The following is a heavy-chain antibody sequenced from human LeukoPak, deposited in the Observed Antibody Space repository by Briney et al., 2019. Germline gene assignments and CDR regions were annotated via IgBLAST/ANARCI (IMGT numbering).Heavy chain of an antibody. V-gene: IGHV4-61*05. D-gene: IGHD2-21*01. CDR2: IYYSGST. CDR1: GGSISSSSYY. J-gene: IGHJ6*03. CDR3: ARVPRLPIEFSGVHYYMDV. Sequence: PSETLSLTCTVSGGSISSSSYYWGWIRQPPGKGLEWIGHIYYSGSTNYNPSLKSRVTISVDTSKNQFSLKLSSVTAADTAVYYCARVPRLPIEFSGVHYYMDVWGKGTTVTVSS.